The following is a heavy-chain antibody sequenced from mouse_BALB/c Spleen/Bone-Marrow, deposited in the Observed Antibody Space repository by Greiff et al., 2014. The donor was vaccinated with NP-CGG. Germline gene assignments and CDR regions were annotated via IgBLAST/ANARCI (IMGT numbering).Heavy chain of an antibody. Sequence: VQLQQSGAELVKPGASVKISCKATGYTFSSYWIEWVKQRPGHGLEWIGEILPGSGSTNYNEKFKGKATFTADTSSNTAYMQLSSLTSEDSAVYYCARDWDPFAYWGQGTLVTVSA. CDR1: GYTFSSYW. D-gene: IGHD4-1*01. CDR3: ARDWDPFAY. J-gene: IGHJ3*01. V-gene: IGHV1-9*01. CDR2: ILPGSGST.